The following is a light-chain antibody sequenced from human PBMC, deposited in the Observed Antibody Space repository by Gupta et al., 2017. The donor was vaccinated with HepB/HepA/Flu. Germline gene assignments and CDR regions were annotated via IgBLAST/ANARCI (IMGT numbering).Light chain of an antibody. J-gene: IGKJ4*01. CDR1: QTVRSD. Sequence: EIVMTQSPANLSVSPGERATLSCRASQTVRSDLAWYQQKPGQAPRLLIYGASTRATGIPARFSGKGSGKEFTLTITSRQSEDFAVYYCQQYNDWFPITFGGGTKVEIK. CDR3: QQYNDWFPIT. V-gene: IGKV3-15*01. CDR2: GAS.